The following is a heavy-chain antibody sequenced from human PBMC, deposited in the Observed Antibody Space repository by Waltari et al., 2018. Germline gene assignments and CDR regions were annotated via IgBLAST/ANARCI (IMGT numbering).Heavy chain of an antibody. Sequence: QVQLQESGPGLVKPSQTLSPTCTVSGGSISSGGYYWSCIRQHPGKGLEWIGYIYYSGSTYYNPSLKSRVTISVDTSKNQFSLKLSSVTAADTAVYYCARGLYNNYGDQNWYFDLWGRGTLVTVSS. J-gene: IGHJ2*01. V-gene: IGHV4-31*03. CDR3: ARGLYNNYGDQNWYFDL. D-gene: IGHD4-17*01. CDR2: IYYSGST. CDR1: GGSISSGGYY.